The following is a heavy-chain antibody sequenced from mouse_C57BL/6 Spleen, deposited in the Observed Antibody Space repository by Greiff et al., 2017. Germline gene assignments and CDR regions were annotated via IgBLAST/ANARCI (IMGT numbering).Heavy chain of an antibody. J-gene: IGHJ2*01. CDR1: GFTFSSYA. D-gene: IGHD1-1*01. CDR2: ISDGGSYT. V-gene: IGHV5-4*01. CDR3: ARDYYGSSYYFDY. Sequence: EVMLVESGGGLVKPGGSLKLSCAASGFTFSSYAMSWVRQTPEQRLEWVATISDGGSYTYYPDNVKGRFTISRDNAKNNLYLQMSHLKSEDTAMYYCARDYYGSSYYFDYWGQGTTLTVSS.